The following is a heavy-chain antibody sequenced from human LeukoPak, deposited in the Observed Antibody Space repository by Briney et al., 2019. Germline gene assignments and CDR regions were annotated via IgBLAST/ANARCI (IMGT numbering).Heavy chain of an antibody. CDR2: ISSSSSTI. CDR1: GFTFSSYS. Sequence: GGSLRLSCAASGFTFSSYSMNWVRQAPGKGLEWVSYISSSSSTIYYADSVKGRFTISRDNSKNTLYLQMNSLRAEDTAVYYCARSRYDFWSGYPNGFFDYWGQGTLVTVSS. CDR3: ARSRYDFWSGYPNGFFDY. J-gene: IGHJ4*02. D-gene: IGHD3-3*01. V-gene: IGHV3-48*01.